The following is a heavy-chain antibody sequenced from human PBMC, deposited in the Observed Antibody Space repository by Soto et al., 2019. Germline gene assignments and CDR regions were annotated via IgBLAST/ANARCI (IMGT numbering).Heavy chain of an antibody. CDR1: GGSISSYY. D-gene: IGHD3-10*01. J-gene: IGHJ6*02. CDR2: FYYTGSA. CDR3: ARALLRGSREYYFGMDV. V-gene: IGHV4-59*01. Sequence: SETLSLTCTVSGGSISSYYWTWIRQPPGKGLEWIASFYYTGSADYNPSLKSRITGSVASSRTQFPLRLRSVTAADSAVYYCARALLRGSREYYFGMDVWGQGATVTVSS.